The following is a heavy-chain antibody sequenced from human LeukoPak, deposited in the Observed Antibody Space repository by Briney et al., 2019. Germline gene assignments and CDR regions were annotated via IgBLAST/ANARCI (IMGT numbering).Heavy chain of an antibody. CDR2: ISAYNGNT. CDR3: ARDRAYSSSSRGAFDI. CDR1: GYTFTSYG. V-gene: IGHV1-18*01. D-gene: IGHD6-6*01. Sequence: ASVKVSCKASGYTFTSYGISWVRQAPGQGLEWMGWISAYNGNTNYAQKLQGRVTMTTDTSTSTAYMELRSLRSDDTAVYYCARDRAYSSSSRGAFDIWGQGTMVTVSS. J-gene: IGHJ3*02.